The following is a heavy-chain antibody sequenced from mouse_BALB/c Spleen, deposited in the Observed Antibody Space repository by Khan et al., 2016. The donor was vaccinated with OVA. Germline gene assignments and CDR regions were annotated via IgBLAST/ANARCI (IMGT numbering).Heavy chain of an antibody. Sequence: QVQLQQPGAELVRPGSSVKISCKASGYTFSSSWMNWVKQRPGQGLEWIGQIYPGDGDNNYNGKFKGKATLTADKSSRTAYMQLNSLTSEDSAVYFCARYYGSRFAYWGQGTLVTVSA. D-gene: IGHD1-1*01. J-gene: IGHJ3*01. CDR1: GYTFSSSW. CDR3: ARYYGSRFAY. CDR2: IYPGDGDN. V-gene: IGHV1-80*01.